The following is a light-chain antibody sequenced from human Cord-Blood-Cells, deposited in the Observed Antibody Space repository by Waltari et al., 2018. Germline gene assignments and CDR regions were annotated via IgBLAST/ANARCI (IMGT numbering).Light chain of an antibody. CDR2: RNN. J-gene: IGLJ3*02. CDR3: AAWDDSLSGPV. CDR1: SSNIGSNY. Sequence: QSVLTHPPSASGTTGQRVTTSCSGSSSNIGSNYVYWYQQLPGTAPKLLIYRNNKRPSGVPDRFSGSKSGTSASLAISGLRSEDEADYYCAAWDDSLSGPVFGGGTKLTVL. V-gene: IGLV1-47*01.